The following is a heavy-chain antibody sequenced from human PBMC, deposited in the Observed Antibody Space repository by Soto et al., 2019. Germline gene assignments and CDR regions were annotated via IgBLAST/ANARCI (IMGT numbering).Heavy chain of an antibody. D-gene: IGHD1-26*01. Sequence: EVQLLQSGGGLVQPGMSLRISCVASGFSFSSYAMSWVRQAPGKGLEWVSSTSGSGGSAYYADSVKGRFTIARDNSKNTQHLEVSSLRAEDTAVYYCAKGGGLRNQLLYGYYFHCMDVWGQGTTVTVSS. CDR1: GFSFSSYA. CDR3: AKGGGLRNQLLYGYYFHCMDV. V-gene: IGHV3-23*01. CDR2: TSGSGGSA. J-gene: IGHJ6*02.